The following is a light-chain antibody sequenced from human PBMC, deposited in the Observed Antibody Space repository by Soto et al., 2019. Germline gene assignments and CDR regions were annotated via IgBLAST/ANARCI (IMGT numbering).Light chain of an antibody. V-gene: IGLV1-44*01. CDR2: GDN. Sequence: QSVLTQPPSASGTPGQRVTISCSGSGSSIGTNTVNWYRQLPGTAPKLLIYGDNQRPSGVPDRFSGSKSGTSASLAISGLQSEDEAEYYCAAWDGSLNIVLFGGGTKLTVL. CDR3: AAWDGSLNIVL. J-gene: IGLJ2*01. CDR1: GSSIGTNT.